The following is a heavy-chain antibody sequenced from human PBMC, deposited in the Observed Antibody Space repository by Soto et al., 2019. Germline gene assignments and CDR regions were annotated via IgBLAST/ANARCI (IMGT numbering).Heavy chain of an antibody. V-gene: IGHV3-43D*04. CDR3: AKSLYYYDSSPLDH. CDR2: TNSDGTDS. Sequence: QPGGSLRLSCAAAGFDFEYYAMHWVRQFPGKGLEWVSLTNSDGTDSYYVDSVKGRFTISRDNAKTTLYLQMDRLRPEDTALYFCAKSLYYYDSSPLDHWGQGTLVTVS. D-gene: IGHD3-22*01. CDR1: GFDFEYYA. J-gene: IGHJ4*02.